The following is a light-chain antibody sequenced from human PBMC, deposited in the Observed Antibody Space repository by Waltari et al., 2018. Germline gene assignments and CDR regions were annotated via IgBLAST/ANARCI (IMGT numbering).Light chain of an antibody. Sequence: QSALTQPASVSGSPGQSITVSCTGASSDVGAYNYVSWYQQHPGKAPKLMIYDVNKRPSGVSHRFPGSKSGNPASLIISGLQAEDEADYYCSSYTSSSTYVFGTGTKVTVL. CDR3: SSYTSSSTYV. V-gene: IGLV2-14*03. CDR1: SSDVGAYNY. CDR2: DVN. J-gene: IGLJ1*01.